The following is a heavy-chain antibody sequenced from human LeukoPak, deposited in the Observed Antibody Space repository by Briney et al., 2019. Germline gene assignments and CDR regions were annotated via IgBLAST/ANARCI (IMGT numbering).Heavy chain of an antibody. CDR1: GYTFTDFF. CDR2: INPINGAA. J-gene: IGHJ4*02. CDR3: ARGRGRGSSWYFGS. D-gene: IGHD6-13*01. Sequence: ASVKVSCKTSGYTFTDFFIHWVRQAPGQGLDWMGWINPINGAAYSAQQFQGRVTMTRDTSISTAFLELTSLTSDDTAIYYCARGRGRGSSWYFGSRGQGTLVTVSS. V-gene: IGHV1-2*02.